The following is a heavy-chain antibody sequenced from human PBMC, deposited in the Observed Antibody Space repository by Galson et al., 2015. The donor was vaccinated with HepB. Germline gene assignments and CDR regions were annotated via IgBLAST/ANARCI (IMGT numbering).Heavy chain of an antibody. D-gene: IGHD5-18*01. Sequence: SVKVSCKASGYTFTSYYMHWVRQAPGQGLEWMGWISAYNGNTNYAQKLQGRVTMTTDTSTSTAYMELRSLRSDDTAVYYCAREDTAMALDYWGQGTLVTVSS. V-gene: IGHV1-18*04. CDR2: ISAYNGNT. J-gene: IGHJ4*02. CDR3: AREDTAMALDY. CDR1: GYTFTSYY.